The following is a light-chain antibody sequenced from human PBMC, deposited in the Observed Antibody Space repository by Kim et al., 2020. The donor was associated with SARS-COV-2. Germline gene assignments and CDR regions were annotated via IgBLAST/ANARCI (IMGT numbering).Light chain of an antibody. Sequence: DIQMTQSPTTLSASVGDRVTITCRASQSIGSWLAWYQQKPGKAPKFLIYKASNLESGVPSRFSGSRSGTQFTLSISSLQPDDFATYYCQQYDSYPWTFGKGTKVDIK. CDR1: QSIGSW. CDR2: KAS. V-gene: IGKV1-5*03. CDR3: QQYDSYPWT. J-gene: IGKJ1*01.